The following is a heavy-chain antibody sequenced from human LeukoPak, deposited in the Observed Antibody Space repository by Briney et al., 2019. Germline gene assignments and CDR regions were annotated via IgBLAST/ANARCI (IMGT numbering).Heavy chain of an antibody. CDR3: ARGLVVVEPNRLLDY. CDR2: INHSGST. J-gene: IGHJ4*02. Sequence: SETLSLTCAVYGGSFSGYYWSWIRQPPGKGLEWIGEINHSGSTNYNPSLKSRVTISVDTSKNQFSLKLSSVTAADTAVYYCARGLVVVEPNRLLDYWGQGTLVTVSS. D-gene: IGHD2-15*01. V-gene: IGHV4-34*01. CDR1: GGSFSGYY.